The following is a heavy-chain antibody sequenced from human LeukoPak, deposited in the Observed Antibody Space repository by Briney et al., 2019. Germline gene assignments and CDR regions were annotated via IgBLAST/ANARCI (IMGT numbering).Heavy chain of an antibody. CDR2: INPKSGGT. CDR1: GYTFTGYY. CDR3: ARVETIFGSRMGV. Sequence: GASVTVSCKASGYTFTGYYMHWVRQAPGQGLEWMGWINPKSGGTNYAQKFQGRVTMTRETSISTAYMELSRLKADDTAVYYCARVETIFGSRMGVWGQGTTVTVSS. V-gene: IGHV1-2*02. D-gene: IGHD3-3*02. J-gene: IGHJ6*02.